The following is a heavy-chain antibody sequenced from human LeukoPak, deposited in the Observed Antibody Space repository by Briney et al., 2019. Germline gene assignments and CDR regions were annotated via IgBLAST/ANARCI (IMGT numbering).Heavy chain of an antibody. CDR1: TFTFSRYW. CDR2: INSDGSWT. V-gene: IGHV3-74*01. J-gene: IGHJ4*02. Sequence: PGGSLRLSCAASTFTFSRYWMHWVRQAPGKGLVWVSHINSDGSWTSYADSVKGRFTISKDNAKNTVYLQMNSLRAEDTAVYYCVSFYETYWGRGTLVTVSS. D-gene: IGHD2/OR15-2a*01. CDR3: VSFYETY.